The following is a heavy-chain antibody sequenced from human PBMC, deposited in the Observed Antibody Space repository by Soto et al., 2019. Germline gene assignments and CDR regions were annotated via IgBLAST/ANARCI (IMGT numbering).Heavy chain of an antibody. Sequence: QVQLVESGGGVVQPGRSLRLSCAASGFTFSSYAMHWVRQAPGKGLEWVAVISYDGSNKYYADSVKGRFTISRDNSKNTRYLKMNSHRAEDTAVYYCAIEYPNRWEFSGGIDYWGQGTLVTVSS. CDR3: AIEYPNRWEFSGGIDY. J-gene: IGHJ4*02. CDR2: ISYDGSNK. CDR1: GFTFSSYA. D-gene: IGHD1-26*01. V-gene: IGHV3-30-3*01.